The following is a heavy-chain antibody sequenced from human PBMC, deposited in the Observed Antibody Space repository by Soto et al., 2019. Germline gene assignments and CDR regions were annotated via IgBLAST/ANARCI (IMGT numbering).Heavy chain of an antibody. J-gene: IGHJ4*02. V-gene: IGHV4-59*08. D-gene: IGHD3-3*01. CDR2: IYYSGST. Sequence: SETLSLTCTVSGGSISSYYWSWIRQPPGKGLEWIGYIYYSGSTNYNPSLKSRVTISVDTSKNQFSLKLSSVTAADTAVYYCARNGYDFWSGSPYYFDYWGQGTLVTVSS. CDR3: ARNGYDFWSGSPYYFDY. CDR1: GGSISSYY.